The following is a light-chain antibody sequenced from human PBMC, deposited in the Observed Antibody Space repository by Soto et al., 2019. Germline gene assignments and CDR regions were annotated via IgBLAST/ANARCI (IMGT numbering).Light chain of an antibody. CDR2: DAA. Sequence: DIVLTQSPATLSLSPGDRATLFCRASQSVGTSLAWYKQQPGQAPRLLIHDAAYRASCIPERFRGSGSGTAFRLSISSLEPDDFAVYYCQHRSSWPRSFGRGTKVEV. CDR1: QSVGTS. CDR3: QHRSSWPRS. V-gene: IGKV3-11*01. J-gene: IGKJ1*01.